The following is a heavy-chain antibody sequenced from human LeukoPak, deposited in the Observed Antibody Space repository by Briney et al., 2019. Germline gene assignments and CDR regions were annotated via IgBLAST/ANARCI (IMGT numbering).Heavy chain of an antibody. Sequence: SSETLSVTCTVSGDSISSYYWSWIRQPAGKGLEWIGRIYSSGCTNYNPSLKSRVTMSLDTSKNQFSLRLSSVTAADTAVYNCARDRDYYGSGTYGMDVWGQGTTVTVSS. V-gene: IGHV4-4*07. CDR2: IYSSGCT. CDR3: ARDRDYYGSGTYGMDV. J-gene: IGHJ6*02. D-gene: IGHD3-10*01. CDR1: GDSISSYY.